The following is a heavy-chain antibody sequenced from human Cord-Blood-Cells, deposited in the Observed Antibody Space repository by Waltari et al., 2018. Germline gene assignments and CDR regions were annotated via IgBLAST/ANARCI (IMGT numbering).Heavy chain of an antibody. CDR2: INPNSGGT. CDR3: AGCSSTSCYVAFDI. J-gene: IGHJ3*02. V-gene: IGHV1-2*06. D-gene: IGHD2-2*01. Sequence: QVQLVQSGAEVKKPGASVKVSCKASGYTFTGSYMHWMRQAPGQGLEWMGRINPNSGGTNYAQKFQGRVTMTRDTSISTAYMELSRLRSDDTAVYYCAGCSSTSCYVAFDIWGQGTMVTVSS. CDR1: GYTFTGSY.